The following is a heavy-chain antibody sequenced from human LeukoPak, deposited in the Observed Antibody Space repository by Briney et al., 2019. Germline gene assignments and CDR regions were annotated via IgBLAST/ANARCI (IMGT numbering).Heavy chain of an antibody. J-gene: IGHJ3*02. CDR1: GGSISSYY. V-gene: IGHV4-59*12. Sequence: SETLSLTCTVSGGSISSYYWSWSRQPPGKGLGWIGDIYYSGSTNYNPSLKSRVTISVDTSKNQFSLRLSSVTAADTAVYYCARDLGYSSTFLAFDIWGQGTMVTVSS. CDR2: IYYSGST. CDR3: ARDLGYSSTFLAFDI. D-gene: IGHD6-13*01.